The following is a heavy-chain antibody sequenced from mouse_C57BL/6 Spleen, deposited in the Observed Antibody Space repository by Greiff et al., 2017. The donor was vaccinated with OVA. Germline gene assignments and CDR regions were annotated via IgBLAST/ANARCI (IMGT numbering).Heavy chain of an antibody. CDR3: ARYSSMVRGFAY. Sequence: VQLKQSGPELVKPGASVKMSCKASGYTFTDYNMHWVKQSHGKSLEWIGYINPNNGGTSYNQKFKGKATLTVNKSSITAYMELRSLTSEDSAVYYCARYSSMVRGFAYWGQGTLVTVSA. CDR2: INPNNGGT. V-gene: IGHV1-22*01. D-gene: IGHD2-2*01. J-gene: IGHJ3*01. CDR1: GYTFTDYN.